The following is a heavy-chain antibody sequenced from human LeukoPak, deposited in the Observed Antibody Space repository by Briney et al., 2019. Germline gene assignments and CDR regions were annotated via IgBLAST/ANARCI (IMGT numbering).Heavy chain of an antibody. V-gene: IGHV3-23*01. D-gene: IGHD3-10*01. J-gene: IGHJ4*02. CDR1: GFTFSSYA. CDR3: ARGGVDYYGSGTYYLMYYFDY. CDR2: TSGSGGST. Sequence: GGSLRLSCAASGFTFSSYAMSWVRQAPGKGLEWVSATSGSGGSTYYADSVKGRFTISRDNSKNTLYLQMNSLRAEDTAVYFCARGGVDYYGSGTYYLMYYFDYWGQGALVTVSS.